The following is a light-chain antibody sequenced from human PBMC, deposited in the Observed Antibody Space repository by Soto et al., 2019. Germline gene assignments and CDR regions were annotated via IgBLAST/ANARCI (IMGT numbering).Light chain of an antibody. V-gene: IGKV3-11*01. CDR1: QSVSNF. J-gene: IGKJ1*01. CDR3: KQGSLLPPWR. CDR2: DAS. Sequence: QEKRFYSPGDRATLSRKARQSVSNFLAWYQQKPGQAPRLLSYDASNRATGIPARFSGSGSGTDFRLTIGILEPEDIGVYDCKQGSLLPPWRFAEGTKVDIK.